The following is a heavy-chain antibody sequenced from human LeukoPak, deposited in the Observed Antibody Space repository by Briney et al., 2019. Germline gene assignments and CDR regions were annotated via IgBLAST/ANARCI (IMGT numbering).Heavy chain of an antibody. V-gene: IGHV4-61*10. CDR3: ARLFRGSFVDY. Sequence: SSETLSLTCSVSGGSISSGSYYWSWIRQPAGKGLEWIGRIYSSGSTNYNPSLKSRVTISVDTSKNQFSLKLSSVTAADTAVYYCARLFRGSFVDYWGQGTLVTVSS. CDR1: GGSISSGSYY. D-gene: IGHD1-26*01. J-gene: IGHJ4*02. CDR2: IYSSGST.